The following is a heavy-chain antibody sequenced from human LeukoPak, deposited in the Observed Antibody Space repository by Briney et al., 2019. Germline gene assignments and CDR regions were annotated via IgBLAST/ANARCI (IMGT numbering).Heavy chain of an antibody. J-gene: IGHJ1*01. CDR1: GFNFKNFW. Sequence: GGSPRLSCTASGFNFKNFWMHWVRHPPGRGLVWVSRSNGDGTITTYADSVKGRFTISRDNAKNTLYLQMNSLRVEDTALYYCSRHFSSSTTSPLQHWGQGTLVTVSS. CDR3: SRHFSSSTTSPLQH. CDR2: SNGDGTIT. D-gene: IGHD1-26*01. V-gene: IGHV3-74*01.